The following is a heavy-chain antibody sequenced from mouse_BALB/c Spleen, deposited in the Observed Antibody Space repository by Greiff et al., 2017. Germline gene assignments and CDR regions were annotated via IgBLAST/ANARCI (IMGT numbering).Heavy chain of an antibody. Sequence: QVQLQQSGPELVKPGASVKISCKASGYAFSSSWMNWVKQRPGQGLEWIGRIYPGDGDTNYNGKFKGKATLTADKSSSTAYMQLSSLTSVDSAVYFCAREVYGSSHYYAMDYWGQGTSVTVSS. CDR3: AREVYGSSHYYAMDY. J-gene: IGHJ4*01. D-gene: IGHD1-1*01. CDR2: IYPGDGDT. CDR1: GYAFSSSW. V-gene: IGHV1-82*01.